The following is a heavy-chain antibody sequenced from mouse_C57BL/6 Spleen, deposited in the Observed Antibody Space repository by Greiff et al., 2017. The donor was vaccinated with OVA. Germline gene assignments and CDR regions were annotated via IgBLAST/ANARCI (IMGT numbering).Heavy chain of an antibody. CDR3: AHYDYEGAMDY. V-gene: IGHV1-64*01. Sequence: QVQLKQPGAELVKPGASVKLSCKASGYTFTSYWMHWVKQRPGQGLEWIGMIHPNSGSTNYNEKFKSKATLTVDKSSSTAYMQLSSLTSEDSAVYYCAHYDYEGAMDYWGQGTSVTVSS. CDR1: GYTFTSYW. D-gene: IGHD2-4*01. J-gene: IGHJ4*01. CDR2: IHPNSGST.